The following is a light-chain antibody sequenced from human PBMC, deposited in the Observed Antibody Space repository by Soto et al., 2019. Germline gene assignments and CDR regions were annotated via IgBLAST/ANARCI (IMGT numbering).Light chain of an antibody. V-gene: IGKV1-12*01. CDR2: AAS. CDR3: LQVNSSPRT. Sequence: DIQLAQFPSSLSAFLGDRVTLTCRASQGIGVRLAWFQQRPGKAPQFLIQAASSLQSGVPSRFSGMCSGTECILTINSLQPEDVAVDDCLQVNSSPRTFGQGTQVEIK. CDR1: QGIGVR. J-gene: IGKJ1*01.